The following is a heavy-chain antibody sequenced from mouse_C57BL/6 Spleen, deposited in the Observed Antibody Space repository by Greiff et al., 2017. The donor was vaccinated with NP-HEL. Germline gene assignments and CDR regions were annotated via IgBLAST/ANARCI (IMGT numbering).Heavy chain of an antibody. D-gene: IGHD2-3*01. CDR2: ISSGSSTI. J-gene: IGHJ2*01. V-gene: IGHV5-17*01. Sequence: EVKLVESGGGLVKPGGSLKLSCAASGFTFSDYGMHWVRQAPEKGLEWVAYISSGSSTIYYADTVKGRFTISRDNAKNTLFLQMTSLRSEDTAMYYCARQEGYDGYYFDYWGQGTTLTVSS. CDR1: GFTFSDYG. CDR3: ARQEGYDGYYFDY.